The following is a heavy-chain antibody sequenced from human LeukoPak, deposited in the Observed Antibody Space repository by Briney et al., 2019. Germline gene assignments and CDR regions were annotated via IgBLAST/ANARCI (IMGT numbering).Heavy chain of an antibody. J-gene: IGHJ5*02. Sequence: SETLSLTCAVYGGSFSGYYWSWIRQPPGKGLEWIGEINHSGSTNYNPSLKSRVTISVDTSKNQFSLKLSSVTAADTAVYYCAAGMTTVTTQNRNWFDPWGQGTLVTVSS. CDR2: INHSGST. CDR1: GGSFSGYY. CDR3: AAGMTTVTTQNRNWFDP. V-gene: IGHV4-34*01. D-gene: IGHD4-17*01.